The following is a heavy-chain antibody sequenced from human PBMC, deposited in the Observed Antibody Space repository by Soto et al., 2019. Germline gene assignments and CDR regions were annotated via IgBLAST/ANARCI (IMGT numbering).Heavy chain of an antibody. CDR2: IYSTGST. Sequence: PSETLCLTCSVSGGSVSRGGYYWSWIRQVPGKGPEWIGYIYSTGSTLYNPSLKSRLTMSLDTPKNQFSLNLSSVTAADTAFYYCARERRDSWPTTFLDYWGPGSLVTVSS. J-gene: IGHJ4*02. CDR1: GGSVSRGGYY. CDR3: ARERRDSWPTTFLDY. V-gene: IGHV4-31*03. D-gene: IGHD4-17*01.